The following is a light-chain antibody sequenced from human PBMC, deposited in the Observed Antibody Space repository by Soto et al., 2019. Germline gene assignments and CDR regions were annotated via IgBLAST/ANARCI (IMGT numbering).Light chain of an antibody. Sequence: QSVLTQPPSASGSPGQSVTISCTGTSSDVGGYNYVSWYQQHPGKAPKLMIYGVSKRPSGVPDRFSGSKSDNTASLTASGLQAEDEADYYCSSYAGSNNYVFGTGTKVT. J-gene: IGLJ1*01. V-gene: IGLV2-8*01. CDR2: GVS. CDR3: SSYAGSNNYV. CDR1: SSDVGGYNY.